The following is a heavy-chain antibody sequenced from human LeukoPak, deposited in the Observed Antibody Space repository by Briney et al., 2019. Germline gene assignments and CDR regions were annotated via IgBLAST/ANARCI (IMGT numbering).Heavy chain of an antibody. D-gene: IGHD6-13*01. CDR1: GYTFTSYA. CDR3: ARDLAAAGSHPVSAFDI. CDR2: INAGNGNT. V-gene: IGHV1-3*01. J-gene: IGHJ3*02. Sequence: ASVTVSCKASGYTFTSYAMHWVRQAPGQRLEWMGWINAGNGNTKYSQKFQGRVTITRDTSASTAYMELSSLRSEDTAVYYCARDLAAAGSHPVSAFDIWGQGTMVTVSS.